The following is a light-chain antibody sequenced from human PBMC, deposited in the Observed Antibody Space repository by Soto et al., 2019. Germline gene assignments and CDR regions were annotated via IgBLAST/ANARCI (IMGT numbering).Light chain of an antibody. J-gene: IGLJ2*01. CDR2: DTS. CDR3: LLSYSGGLVV. Sequence: QAVVTQEPSLTLSPGGTVTLTCGSSTGTVTSGHSPYWFQQKPGQAPRTLIYDTSNKHSWTPARFSGSLLGGKAALTLSGAQPEDEAEYYCLLSYSGGLVVFGGGTQLTVL. V-gene: IGLV7-46*01. CDR1: TGTVTSGHS.